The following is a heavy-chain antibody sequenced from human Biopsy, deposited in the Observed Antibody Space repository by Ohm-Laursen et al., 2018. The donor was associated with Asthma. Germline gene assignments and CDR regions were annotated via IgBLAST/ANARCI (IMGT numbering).Heavy chain of an antibody. CDR3: VKDIRLQLWGFDS. J-gene: IGHJ4*02. CDR1: GFAVSRDH. CDR2: ISKDASTQ. D-gene: IGHD6-13*01. V-gene: IGHV3-30*01. Sequence: SLRLSCSALGFAVSRDHTFWVRQAPGKGLEWVGVISKDASTQDYADSVKGRFTISRDNAKNSLYLQMNSLRGADTALYYCVKDIRLQLWGFDSWGQGTLVTVSS.